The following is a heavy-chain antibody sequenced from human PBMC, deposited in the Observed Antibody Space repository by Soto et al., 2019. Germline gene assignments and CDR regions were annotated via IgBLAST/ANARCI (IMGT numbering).Heavy chain of an antibody. CDR3: ARIGYRSSSFDY. J-gene: IGHJ4*02. V-gene: IGHV3-7*01. CDR2: IKQDGSQI. Sequence: EVQLVESGGGLVQAGGSLRLSCAASGFIFSNYWMTWVRQAPGKGLEWVANIKQDGSQIYYVDSVKGRFTISKDNAKNSACLQMNSLRAEDTAVYYWARIGYRSSSFDYWGQGTLVTVSS. D-gene: IGHD6-6*01. CDR1: GFIFSNYW.